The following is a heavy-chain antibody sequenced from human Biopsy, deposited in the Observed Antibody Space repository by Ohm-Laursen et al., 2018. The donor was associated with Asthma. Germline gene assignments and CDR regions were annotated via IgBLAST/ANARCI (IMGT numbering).Heavy chain of an antibody. Sequence: SSVKVSCKASGYTFTSYYMHWVRQAPGQGLEWMGIINPSGGSTSYAQKFQGRVTMTRDTSTSTVYMKLSSLRSGDTAVYYCARAGALIVGATMGYWGQGTLVTVSS. CDR3: ARAGALIVGATMGY. J-gene: IGHJ4*02. V-gene: IGHV1-46*01. CDR1: GYTFTSYY. CDR2: INPSGGST. D-gene: IGHD1-26*01.